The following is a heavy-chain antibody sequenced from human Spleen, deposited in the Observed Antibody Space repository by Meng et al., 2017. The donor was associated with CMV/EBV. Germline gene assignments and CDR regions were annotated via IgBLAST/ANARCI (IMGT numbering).Heavy chain of an antibody. Sequence: ASVKVSCKASGYAFSSYGINWVRQAPGQGLEWMGWISAYNPNAKYTQKLQGRVTITTDTSTSTAYMELRNLTSDDTAVYYCARGYCTDSNCYKVKGWFDPWGQGTLVTVSS. CDR3: ARGYCTDSNCYKVKGWFDP. V-gene: IGHV1-18*01. CDR2: ISAYNPNA. CDR1: GYAFSSYG. D-gene: IGHD2-2*02. J-gene: IGHJ5*02.